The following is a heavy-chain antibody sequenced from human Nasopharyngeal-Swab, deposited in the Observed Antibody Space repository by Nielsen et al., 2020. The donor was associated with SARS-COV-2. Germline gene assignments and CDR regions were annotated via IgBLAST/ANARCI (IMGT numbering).Heavy chain of an antibody. CDR2: ISYDGSNK. Sequence: GGSLRLPCAASGFTFSSYAMHWVRQAPGKGLEWVAVISYDGSNKYYADSVKGRFTISRDNSKNTLYLQMNSLRVDDTAVYYCAKDVHGDYGGIDYWGQGILVTVSS. CDR1: GFTFSSYA. D-gene: IGHD4-17*01. V-gene: IGHV3-30-3*01. J-gene: IGHJ4*02. CDR3: AKDVHGDYGGIDY.